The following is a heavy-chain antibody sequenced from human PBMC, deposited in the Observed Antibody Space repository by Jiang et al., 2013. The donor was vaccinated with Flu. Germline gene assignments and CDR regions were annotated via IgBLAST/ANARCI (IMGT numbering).Heavy chain of an antibody. CDR1: GVNFSSNA. D-gene: IGHD2-21*01. J-gene: IGHJ5*02. Sequence: SGAEVKRPGSSVKVSCKASGVNFSSNAISWVRQAPGQGLEWMGGIIPLFAIPNYAQKFRGKVTITADESTNTAYMELSSLRSDDTAVYFCARDSGCIGGNCFQLNWFGPWGQGTLVTVSS. CDR2: IIPLFAIP. CDR3: ARDSGCIGGNCFQLNWFGP. V-gene: IGHV1-69*01.